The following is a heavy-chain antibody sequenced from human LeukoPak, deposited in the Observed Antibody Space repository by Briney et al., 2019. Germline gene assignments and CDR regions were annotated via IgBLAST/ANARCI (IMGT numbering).Heavy chain of an antibody. CDR3: ARYRASIVVAVTSWYFDL. CDR1: GYSFTASY. CDR2: INPNSGGT. J-gene: IGHJ2*01. V-gene: IGHV1-2*02. D-gene: IGHD6-19*01. Sequence: ASMRDSSKDSGYSFTASYIQSVREAPGQGLEWMGWINPNSGGTNYAQKFQGRVTMTRDTSISTAYMELSRLRSDDTAVYYCARYRASIVVAVTSWYFDLWGHGTLVTVSS.